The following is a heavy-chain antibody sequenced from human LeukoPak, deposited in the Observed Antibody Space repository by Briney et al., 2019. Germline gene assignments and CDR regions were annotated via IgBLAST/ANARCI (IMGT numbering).Heavy chain of an antibody. Sequence: AGGSLRLSCAASGFTFSSYAMSWVRQAPGKGLEWVSAISGSGGSTYYADSVEGRFTISRDNSKNTLYLQMNSLRAEDTAVYYCAKASRRYYGDYGIDYWGQGTLVTVSS. CDR1: GFTFSSYA. D-gene: IGHD4-17*01. J-gene: IGHJ4*02. CDR3: AKASRRYYGDYGIDY. CDR2: ISGSGGST. V-gene: IGHV3-23*01.